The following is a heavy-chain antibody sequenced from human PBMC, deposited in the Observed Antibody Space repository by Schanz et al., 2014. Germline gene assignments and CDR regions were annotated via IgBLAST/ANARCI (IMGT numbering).Heavy chain of an antibody. Sequence: EVQLVESGGGLVQPGGSLRLSCAASGFSFSRYSMNWVRQAPGKGLEWISYISSSSSTIYHADSVKGRFTISRDNAKNSLYLQMNSLRVEDTAVYFCVSQTGSPNYWGQGTLVTVSS. D-gene: IGHD6-13*01. CDR2: ISSSSSTI. V-gene: IGHV3-48*01. J-gene: IGHJ4*02. CDR1: GFSFSRYS. CDR3: VSQTGSPNY.